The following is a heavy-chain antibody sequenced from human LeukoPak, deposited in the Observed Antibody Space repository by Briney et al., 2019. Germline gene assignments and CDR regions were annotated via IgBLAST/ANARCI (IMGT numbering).Heavy chain of an antibody. J-gene: IGHJ4*02. CDR3: ARVGTDNYDFWSGYLYYFDY. Sequence: GGSLRLSCAASGFTFSDYYMSWIRQAPGKGLEWVSYISSSGSTKYYADSVKGRFTISRDNAKNSLYLQMNSLRAEDKAVYYCARVGTDNYDFWSGYLYYFDYWGQGTLVTVSS. D-gene: IGHD3-3*01. CDR1: GFTFSDYY. V-gene: IGHV3-11*04. CDR2: ISSSGSTK.